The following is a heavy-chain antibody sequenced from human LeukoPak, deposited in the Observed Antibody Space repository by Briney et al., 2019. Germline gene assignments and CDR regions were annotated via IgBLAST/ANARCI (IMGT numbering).Heavy chain of an antibody. CDR2: IYYSGST. J-gene: IGHJ3*02. CDR1: GGSFSGYY. V-gene: IGHV4-31*11. Sequence: PSETLSLTCAVYGGSFSGYYWSWIRQHPGKGLEWIGYIYYSGSTYYNPSLKSRVTISVDTSKNQFSLKLSSVTAADTAVYYCASNSVRGVIQAFDIWGQGTMVTVSS. CDR3: ASNSVRGVIQAFDI. D-gene: IGHD3-10*01.